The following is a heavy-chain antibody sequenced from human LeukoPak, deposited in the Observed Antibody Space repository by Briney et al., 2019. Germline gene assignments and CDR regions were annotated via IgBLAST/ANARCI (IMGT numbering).Heavy chain of an antibody. Sequence: GGSLRLSCAASGFIFSNYEMNWLRQAPGKGLEWSSYTTTRGGFKIYADSVKVRFTISRDNAKNSLYLQLNSLRAEDTGLYYWGREIPMVKGDALDIWGQGKMVTVSS. D-gene: IGHD5-18*01. J-gene: IGHJ3*02. V-gene: IGHV3-48*03. CDR2: TTTRGGFK. CDR1: GFIFSNYE. CDR3: GREIPMVKGDALDI.